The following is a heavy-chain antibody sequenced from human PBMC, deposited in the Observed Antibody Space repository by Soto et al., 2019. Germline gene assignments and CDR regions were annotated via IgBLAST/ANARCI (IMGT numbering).Heavy chain of an antibody. Sequence: QVQLVQSGAEVKKPGSSVKVSCKASGGTFSSYAISWVRQAPGQGLEWMGGIIPIFGTANYAQKFQGRVTITADESTSTAYMELSSMRSEDTAVYYCAREGRYGSGREYGMGVWGQGTTVTVSS. V-gene: IGHV1-69*12. CDR2: IIPIFGTA. D-gene: IGHD3-10*01. CDR1: GGTFSSYA. CDR3: AREGRYGSGREYGMGV. J-gene: IGHJ6*02.